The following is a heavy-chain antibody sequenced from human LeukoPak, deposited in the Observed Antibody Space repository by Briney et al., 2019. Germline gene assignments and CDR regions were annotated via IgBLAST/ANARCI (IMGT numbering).Heavy chain of an antibody. D-gene: IGHD2-2*01. CDR2: ISFDGHT. V-gene: IGHV3-30*18. CDR1: GFTFSSYG. CDR3: AKERGSTTHFDY. J-gene: IGHJ4*02. Sequence: PGRSLRLSCAASGFTFSSYGMHWVRQAPCKGLEWVTVISFDGHTNYADSVKGRFTISRDNSKNTLYLQMNGLRDEDTAVYYCAKERGSTTHFDYWGQGTLVSVSS.